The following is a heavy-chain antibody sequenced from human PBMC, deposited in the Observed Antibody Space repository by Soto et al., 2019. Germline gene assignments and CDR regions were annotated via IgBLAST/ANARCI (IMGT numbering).Heavy chain of an antibody. D-gene: IGHD6-13*01. CDR1: GFTFSSYS. CDR3: ASARPYSSSWYIYYYYYMDV. V-gene: IGHV3-21*01. CDR2: ISSSSSYI. Sequence: GGSLRLSCAASGFTFSSYSMNWVRQAPGKGLEWVSSISSSSSYIYYADSVKGRFTISRDNAKNSLYLQMNSLRAEDTAVYYCASARPYSSSWYIYYYYYMDVWGKGTTVTVSS. J-gene: IGHJ6*03.